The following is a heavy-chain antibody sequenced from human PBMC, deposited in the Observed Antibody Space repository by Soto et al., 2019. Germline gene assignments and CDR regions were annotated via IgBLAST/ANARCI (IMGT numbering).Heavy chain of an antibody. CDR3: AAQRGGGGY. J-gene: IGHJ4*02. V-gene: IGHV3-53*01. Sequence: EVQLVESGGGLIQPGGSLRLSCAVSGFTVSNNYMSWVRQAPGKGLEGVSVIYSGGYTAYGDSVKGRFTISRDNSKNTQYLKMNTPRPDATAVVYGAAQRGGGGYWGQGTLVTVSS. D-gene: IGHD6-25*01. CDR1: GFTVSNNY. CDR2: IYSGGYT.